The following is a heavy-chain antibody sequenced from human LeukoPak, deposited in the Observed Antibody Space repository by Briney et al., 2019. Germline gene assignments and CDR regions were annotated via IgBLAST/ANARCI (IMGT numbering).Heavy chain of an antibody. CDR2: ISYDGSNK. J-gene: IGHJ6*02. D-gene: IGHD3-3*01. CDR1: GFTFSSYA. V-gene: IGHV3-30-3*01. Sequence: GGSLRLSCAASGFTFSSYAMHWVRQAPGKGLEWVAVISYDGSNKYYADSVKGRFTISRDNSKNTLYLQMNSLRAEDTAVYYCARTYYDFWSGPYYYYYGMDVWGQGTTVTVSS. CDR3: ARTYYDFWSGPYYYYYGMDV.